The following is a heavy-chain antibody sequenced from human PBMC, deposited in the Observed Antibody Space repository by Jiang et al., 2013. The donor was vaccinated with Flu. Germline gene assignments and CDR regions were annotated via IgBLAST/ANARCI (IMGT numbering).Heavy chain of an antibody. Sequence: NYMSWVRQAPGKGLEWVSVIYSGGSTYYADSVKGRFTISRDNSKNTLYLQMNSLRAEDTAVYYCAKITIFGVVPYYFDYWGQGTLVTVSS. CDR3: AKITIFGVVPYYFDY. CDR2: IYSGGST. D-gene: IGHD3-3*01. J-gene: IGHJ4*02. CDR1: NY. V-gene: IGHV3-66*01.